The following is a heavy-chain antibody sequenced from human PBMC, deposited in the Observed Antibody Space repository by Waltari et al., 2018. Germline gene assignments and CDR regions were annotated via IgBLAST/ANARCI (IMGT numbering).Heavy chain of an antibody. V-gene: IGHV1-69*02. J-gene: IGHJ5*02. D-gene: IGHD6-6*01. CDR3: ARPYSSSSEWFDP. Sequence: QVQLVQSGAEVKKPGSSVKVSCKASGGTFSSYTISWVRQAPGQGLEWMGRIIPILGIANYAQKFQGRVTITADKSTSTAYMELSSLRSEDTAVYYCARPYSSSSEWFDPWGQGTLVTVSS. CDR1: GGTFSSYT. CDR2: IIPILGIA.